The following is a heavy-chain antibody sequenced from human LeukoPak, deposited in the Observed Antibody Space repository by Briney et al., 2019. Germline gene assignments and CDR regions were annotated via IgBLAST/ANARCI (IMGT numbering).Heavy chain of an antibody. CDR3: ARDPNTSGWYGFSDY. V-gene: IGHV1-2*02. Sequence: ASVKVSCKASGYTFTGYYMHWVRQAPGQGLEWMGWINPNSGGTNYAQKFQGRVTMTRDMSISTVYMELSSLTSDDTAVYYCARDPNTSGWYGFSDYWGQGTLVTVSS. CDR2: INPNSGGT. CDR1: GYTFTGYY. D-gene: IGHD6-19*01. J-gene: IGHJ4*02.